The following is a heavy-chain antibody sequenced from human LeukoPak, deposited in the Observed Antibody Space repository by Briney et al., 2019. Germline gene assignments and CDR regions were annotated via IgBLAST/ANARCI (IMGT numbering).Heavy chain of an antibody. D-gene: IGHD3-10*01. CDR3: ARPVRGWLPDAFDI. J-gene: IGHJ3*02. V-gene: IGHV1-2*02. Sequence: ASVKVSCKASGYTFTGYYMHWVRQAPGQGLEWMGWINPNSGGTNYAQKFQGRVTMTRDTSISTAYMELSSLRSEDTAVYYCARPVRGWLPDAFDIWGQGTMVTVSS. CDR1: GYTFTGYY. CDR2: INPNSGGT.